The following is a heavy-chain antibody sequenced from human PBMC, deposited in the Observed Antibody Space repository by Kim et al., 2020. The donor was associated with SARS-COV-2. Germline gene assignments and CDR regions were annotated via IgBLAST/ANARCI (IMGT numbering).Heavy chain of an antibody. CDR2: ISAYNGNT. V-gene: IGHV1-18*01. CDR3: ARVLIVVVPAAMRLVGFDP. D-gene: IGHD2-2*01. Sequence: ASVKVSCKASGYTFTSYGISWVRQAPGQGLEWMGWISAYNGNTNYAQKLQGRVTMTTDTSTSTAYMELRSLRSDDTAVYYCARVLIVVVPAAMRLVGFDPWGQGTLVTVSS. J-gene: IGHJ5*02. CDR1: GYTFTSYG.